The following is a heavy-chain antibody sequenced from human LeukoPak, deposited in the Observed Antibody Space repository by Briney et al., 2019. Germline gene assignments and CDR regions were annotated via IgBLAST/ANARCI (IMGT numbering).Heavy chain of an antibody. CDR2: MNPNSGNT. CDR3: ARGSSLYCSGGSCYIITDAFDI. CDR1: GYTFTSYD. Sequence: ASVKVSCKASGYTFTSYDINWVRQATGQGREWMGWMNPNSGNTGYAQKFQGRVTMTRNTSISTAYMELSSLRSEDTAVYYCARGSSLYCSGGSCYIITDAFDIWGQGTMVTVSS. J-gene: IGHJ3*02. D-gene: IGHD2-15*01. V-gene: IGHV1-8*01.